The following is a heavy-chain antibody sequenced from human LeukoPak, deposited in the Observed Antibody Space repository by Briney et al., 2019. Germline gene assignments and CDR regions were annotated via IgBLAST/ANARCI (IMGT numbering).Heavy chain of an antibody. Sequence: GSLRLSCAASGFTFSSYAMGWVRQTPGKGLEWVSGIGSSGGSTYYADSVKGRFTISRDNSKNTLYLQMNSLRAEDTAIYYCAKMPVSYSSGWSTFDYWGQGTLVTVSS. CDR2: IGSSGGST. CDR1: GFTFSSYA. CDR3: AKMPVSYSSGWSTFDY. D-gene: IGHD6-19*01. V-gene: IGHV3-23*01. J-gene: IGHJ4*02.